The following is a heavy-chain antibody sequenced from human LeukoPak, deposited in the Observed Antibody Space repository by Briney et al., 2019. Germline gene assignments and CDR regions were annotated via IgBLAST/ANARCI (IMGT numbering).Heavy chain of an antibody. CDR2: IYYSGST. J-gene: IGHJ4*02. Sequence: PSETLSLTCTVSGGSISSYYWSWFRQPPGKGLEWIGYIYYSGSTNYNPSLKSRVTISVDTSKNQFSLKLSSVTAADTAVYYCAGGWYEFDYWGQGTLVTVSS. D-gene: IGHD6-19*01. CDR3: AGGWYEFDY. V-gene: IGHV4-59*08. CDR1: GGSISSYY.